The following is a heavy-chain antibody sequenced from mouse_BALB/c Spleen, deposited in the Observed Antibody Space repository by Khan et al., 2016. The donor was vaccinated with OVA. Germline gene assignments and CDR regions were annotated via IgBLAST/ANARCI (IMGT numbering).Heavy chain of an antibody. D-gene: IGHD2-1*01. Sequence: EVELVASGGGLVKPGGSLKLSCAASGFTFSSYTMSWVRQTPEKRLEWVATIGSGGDNTYYPDSVKGRFTISRDNAKNNLYLQMSSLRSEDTALYYCARSNYGTFAYWGQGTLVTVSA. V-gene: IGHV5-9*03. CDR1: GFTFSSYT. CDR2: IGSGGDNT. J-gene: IGHJ3*01. CDR3: ARSNYGTFAY.